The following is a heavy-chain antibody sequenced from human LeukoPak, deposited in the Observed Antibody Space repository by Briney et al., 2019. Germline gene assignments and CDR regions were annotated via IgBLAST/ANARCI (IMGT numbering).Heavy chain of an antibody. CDR1: GGTFSSYA. D-gene: IGHD5-12*01. V-gene: IGHV1-69*04. CDR3: ASSQSLYSYDSPDDY. Sequence: SVKVSCKASGGTFSSYAISWVRQAPGQGLEWMGRIIPILGIANYAQKFQGRVTITADKSTSTAYMELSSLRSEDTAVYYCASSQSLYSYDSPDDYWGQGTLVTVSS. CDR2: IIPILGIA. J-gene: IGHJ4*02.